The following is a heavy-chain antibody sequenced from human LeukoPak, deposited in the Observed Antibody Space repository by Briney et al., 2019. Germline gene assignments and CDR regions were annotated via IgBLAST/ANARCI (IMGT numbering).Heavy chain of an antibody. J-gene: IGHJ4*02. CDR2: INPNSGGT. Sequence: GASVKVSCKASGYTFTGYYMHWVRQAPGQGLEWMGWINPNSGGTNYAQKFQGWVTMTRDTSISTAYMELSRLKSDDTAVYYCARNGYSYGFLFDYWGQGTLVTVSS. CDR1: GYTFTGYY. CDR3: ARNGYSYGFLFDY. D-gene: IGHD5-18*01. V-gene: IGHV1-2*04.